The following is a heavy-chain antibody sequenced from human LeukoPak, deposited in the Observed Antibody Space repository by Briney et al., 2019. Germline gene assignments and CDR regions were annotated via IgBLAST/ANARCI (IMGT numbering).Heavy chain of an antibody. D-gene: IGHD2-15*01. CDR1: GGSISSGGYY. Sequence: SQTLSLSCTVSGGSISSGGYYWSWIRQHPGKGLEWIGYIYYSGSTYYNPSRKSRVPISVDTSKNQFSLKLSSVTAADTAVYYCARDHCSGGSCYTPYWGQGTLVTVSS. CDR3: ARDHCSGGSCYTPY. CDR2: IYYSGST. J-gene: IGHJ4*02. V-gene: IGHV4-31*03.